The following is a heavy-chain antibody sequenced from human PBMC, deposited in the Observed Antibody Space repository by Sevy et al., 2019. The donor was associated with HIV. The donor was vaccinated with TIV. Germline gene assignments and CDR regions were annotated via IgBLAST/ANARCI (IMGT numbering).Heavy chain of an antibody. D-gene: IGHD3-3*01. CDR1: GFTFSSYS. V-gene: IGHV3-21*01. J-gene: IGHJ4*02. Sequence: GGSLRLSCAASGFTFSSYSMNWVRQAPGKGLEWVSPISSSSSYIYYADSVKGRFTISRDNAKNSLYLQMNSLRAEDTAVYYCARGQTIFGVVKWGFDYWGQGTLVTVSS. CDR2: ISSSSSYI. CDR3: ARGQTIFGVVKWGFDY.